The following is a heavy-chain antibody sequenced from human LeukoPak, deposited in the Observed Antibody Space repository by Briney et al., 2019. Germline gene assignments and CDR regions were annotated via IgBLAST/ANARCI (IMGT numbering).Heavy chain of an antibody. J-gene: IGHJ6*02. V-gene: IGHV1-8*01. Sequence: ASVKVSCKASGYTFTSYDINWVRQAPGQGLEWMGWMNPNSGNTGYAQKFQGRVTMTRNTSISTAYMELSSLRSEDTAVYYCARERYCTNGVCSYYYGMDVWGQGTTVTVSS. CDR1: GYTFTSYD. D-gene: IGHD2-8*01. CDR2: MNPNSGNT. CDR3: ARERYCTNGVCSYYYGMDV.